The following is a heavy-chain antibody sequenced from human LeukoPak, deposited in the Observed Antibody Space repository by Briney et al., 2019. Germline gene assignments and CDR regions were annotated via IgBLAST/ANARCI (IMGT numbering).Heavy chain of an antibody. CDR2: IKQDGSEK. CDR1: GFTFTSHW. V-gene: IGHV3-7*03. Sequence: PGGSLRLSCTASGFTFTSHWMHWVRQAPGKGLEWVANIKQDGSEKYYVDSVKGRFTISRDNAKNSLYLQMNSLRAEDTAVYYCGKAMDYWGQGTLVTVSS. J-gene: IGHJ4*02. CDR3: GKAMDY.